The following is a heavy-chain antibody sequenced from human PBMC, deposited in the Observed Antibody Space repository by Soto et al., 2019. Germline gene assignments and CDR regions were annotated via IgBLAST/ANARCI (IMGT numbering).Heavy chain of an antibody. D-gene: IGHD3-3*01. CDR1: GGSFSGYY. Sequence: SETLSLTCAVYGGSFSGYYWSWIRQPPGKGLEWIGEINHSGSTNYNPSLKSRVTISVDTSKNQFSLKLSSVTAADTAVYYCARGGRLTIFGVVIRSNMDGSGKATTVSVSS. CDR2: INHSGST. J-gene: IGHJ6*03. V-gene: IGHV4-34*01. CDR3: ARGGRLTIFGVVIRSNMDG.